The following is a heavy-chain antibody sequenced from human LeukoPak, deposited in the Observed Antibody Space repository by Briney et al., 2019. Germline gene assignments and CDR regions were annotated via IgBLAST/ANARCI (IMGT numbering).Heavy chain of an antibody. CDR3: VKDANYFDSGSYMVPFDS. CDR1: GFTFSRCA. V-gene: IGHV3-23*01. Sequence: GGSLRLSCAASGFTFSRCAMGWVRQIQGKGLEWVAGIGGSDGKTYYADPVKGRFNISRDNSKNSLYLQLNSLRSDDTAIYYCVKDANYFDSGSYMVPFDSWGQGTLVTVSS. D-gene: IGHD3-22*01. CDR2: IGGSDGKT. J-gene: IGHJ4*02.